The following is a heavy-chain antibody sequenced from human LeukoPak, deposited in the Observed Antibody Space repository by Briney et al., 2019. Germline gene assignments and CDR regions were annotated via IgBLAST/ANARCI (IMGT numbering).Heavy chain of an antibody. D-gene: IGHD2/OR15-2a*01. CDR2: ISYDGSNK. J-gene: IGHJ4*02. V-gene: IGHV3-30-3*01. CDR3: ARGGEALVYEYYFDY. Sequence: ISYDGSNKYYADPVKGRFTISRDNSKNTLYLQMNSLRAEDTAVYYCARGGEALVYEYYFDYWGQGTLVTVSS.